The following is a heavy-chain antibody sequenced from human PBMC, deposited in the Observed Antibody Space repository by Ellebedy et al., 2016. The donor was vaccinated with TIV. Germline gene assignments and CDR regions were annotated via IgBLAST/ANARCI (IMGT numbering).Heavy chain of an antibody. J-gene: IGHJ4*02. D-gene: IGHD3-10*01. V-gene: IGHV3-7*01. CDR3: ARAGYLRGLDY. CDR2: INQDGSDT. Sequence: GESLKISCAASGFSFSSYWMTWVRQAPGKGLEWVANINQDGSDTYYVDSVRGRFTIARDNAKNSLYLQMSSLRVEDTAVYYCARAGYLRGLDYWGQGTLVTVSS. CDR1: GFSFSSYW.